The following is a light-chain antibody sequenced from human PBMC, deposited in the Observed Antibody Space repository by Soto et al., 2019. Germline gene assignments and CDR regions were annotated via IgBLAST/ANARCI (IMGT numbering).Light chain of an antibody. CDR3: SSYTSSSTYV. J-gene: IGLJ1*01. V-gene: IGLV2-14*01. CDR2: HVS. CDR1: SSDVPGYNF. Sequence: QSVLTQPASVSGSPGQSITISCTGSSSDVPGYNFVSRYQQHPGKAPKLMIYHVSNRPSGISNRFSGSKSGNTASLTISGLQAEDEADYYCSSYTSSSTYVFGTGTKVTVL.